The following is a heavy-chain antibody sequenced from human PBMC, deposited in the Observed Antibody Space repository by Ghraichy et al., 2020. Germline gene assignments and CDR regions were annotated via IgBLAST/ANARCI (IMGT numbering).Heavy chain of an antibody. CDR1: GGSISSSSYY. CDR3: ARHGIAAAGVNWFDP. V-gene: IGHV4-39*01. D-gene: IGHD6-13*01. CDR2: IYYSGST. Sequence: SETLSLTCTVSGGSISSSSYYWGWIRQPPGKGLEWIGSIYYSGSTYYNPSLKSRVTISVDTSKNQFSLKLSSVTAADTAVYYCARHGIAAAGVNWFDPWGQGTLVTVSS. J-gene: IGHJ5*02.